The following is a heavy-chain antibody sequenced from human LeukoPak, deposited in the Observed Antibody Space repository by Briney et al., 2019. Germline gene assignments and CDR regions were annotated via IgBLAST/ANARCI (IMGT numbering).Heavy chain of an antibody. J-gene: IGHJ4*02. CDR1: GASISNYY. V-gene: IGHV4-4*07. CDR3: ARDLGGGVVDS. D-gene: IGHD3-16*01. Sequence: SETLSLTCTVSGASISNYYWNWIRQPAGKGLEWIGRIYNSGMTKYNRALGRRVTMSVDTSKNQLSLELTSLIAADTAVYYCARDLGGGVVDSWGQGVLVTVSS. CDR2: IYNSGMT.